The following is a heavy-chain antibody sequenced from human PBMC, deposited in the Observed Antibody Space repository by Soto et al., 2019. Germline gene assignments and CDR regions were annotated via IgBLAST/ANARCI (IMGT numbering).Heavy chain of an antibody. V-gene: IGHV3-9*01. CDR1: GFTFDDDD. CDR3: AKGASTTVFAFNDY. CDR2: ISWNSGNL. D-gene: IGHD4-17*01. Sequence: EVQLVESGGGLVQPGRSLRLSCAASGFTFDDDDMHWVRQGPGKGLEWVSSISWNSGNLGYADSVKGRFTIARDNAKNSLYLQMNSLRGEDTGLYYCAKGASTTVFAFNDYWGQGTLVTVSS. J-gene: IGHJ4*02.